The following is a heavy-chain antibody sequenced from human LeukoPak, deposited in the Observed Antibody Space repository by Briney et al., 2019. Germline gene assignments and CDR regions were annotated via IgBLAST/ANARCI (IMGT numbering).Heavy chain of an antibody. J-gene: IGHJ3*02. V-gene: IGHV1-18*01. CDR3: ARSTAPRDTFDI. CDR2: ISGYNGKT. Sequence: ASVKVSCKASGYTFTYSGITWVRQAPGQGLEWVGWISGYNGKTYYAPKFQGRLTMSTDTSTTTAHMELRSLRSDDTAIFYCARSTAPRDTFDIWGQGTMVTVSS. CDR1: GYTFTYSG.